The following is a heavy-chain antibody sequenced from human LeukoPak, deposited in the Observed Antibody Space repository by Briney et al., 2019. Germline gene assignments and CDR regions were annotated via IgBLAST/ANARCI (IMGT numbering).Heavy chain of an antibody. CDR1: GFTFSDYY. V-gene: IGHV3-11*06. D-gene: IGHD3-9*01. Sequence: GGSLRLSCAASGFTFSDYYMSWTRQAPGKGLEWVSYISSSSSYTNYADSVKGRFTISRDNAKNSLYLQMNSLRAEDTAVYYCARGPYDILTGYYPGDYWGQGTLVTVSS. CDR2: ISSSSSYT. J-gene: IGHJ4*02. CDR3: ARGPYDILTGYYPGDY.